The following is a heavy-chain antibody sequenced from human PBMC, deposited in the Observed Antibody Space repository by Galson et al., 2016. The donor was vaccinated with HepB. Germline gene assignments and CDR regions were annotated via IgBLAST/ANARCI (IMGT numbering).Heavy chain of an antibody. J-gene: IGHJ5*02. CDR1: DDSMTRPGYY. D-gene: IGHD3-9*01. V-gene: IGHV4-31*03. CDR2: IHYSGIT. Sequence: TLSLTCSVSDDSMTRPGYYWTWIRQPPGGGLEWIGYIHYSGITFYNPSLRSRVIISLDMSKNLFPLRLSSVTAADTGVYYCARDGSYDSLAGFYNGWFDPWGQGTLVTVSS. CDR3: ARDGSYDSLAGFYNGWFDP.